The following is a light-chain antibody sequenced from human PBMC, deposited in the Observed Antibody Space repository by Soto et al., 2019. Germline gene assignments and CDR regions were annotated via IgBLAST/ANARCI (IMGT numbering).Light chain of an antibody. CDR1: QGISSY. CDR3: QQYDTFSRT. V-gene: IGKV1-9*01. J-gene: IGKJ1*01. CDR2: AAS. Sequence: IQLPQSPSSLSASVGDRVTITCRASQGISSYLAWYQQKPGKAPKLLIYAASTLQSGVPSRFSGSGSGTEFTLTISSLQPEDFATYYCQQYDTFSRTFGRGTKVDIK.